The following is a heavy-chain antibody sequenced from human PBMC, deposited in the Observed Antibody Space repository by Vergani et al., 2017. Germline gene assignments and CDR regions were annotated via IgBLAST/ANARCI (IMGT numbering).Heavy chain of an antibody. J-gene: IGHJ4*02. CDR1: GFSFDDYG. V-gene: IGHV3-9*01. Sequence: EVQLVESGGALVQPGRSLRLSCAASGFSFDDYGMHWVRQAPGKGLEWVSGISWNSGSVVYADSVKGRFTISRDNAKKFLFLQMNSRKTEDTALYYCARGRGALTPSDYWGAGTLVSVSS. CDR3: ARGRGALTPSDY. D-gene: IGHD3-16*01. CDR2: ISWNSGSV.